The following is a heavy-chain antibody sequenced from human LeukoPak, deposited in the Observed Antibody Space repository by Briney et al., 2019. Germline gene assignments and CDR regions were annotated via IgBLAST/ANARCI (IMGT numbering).Heavy chain of an antibody. J-gene: IGHJ4*02. D-gene: IGHD1-26*01. V-gene: IGHV1-2*02. CDR2: INPNSGGT. Sequence: GASVKVSCKASGYTFTGYYMHWVRQAPGQGLEWMGWINPNSGGTNYAQKFQGRVTMTRDTSISTAYMELSRLRSDDTAVYYCARSRVGATLYFDYWGQGTLVTVSS. CDR3: ARSRVGATLYFDY. CDR1: GYTFTGYY.